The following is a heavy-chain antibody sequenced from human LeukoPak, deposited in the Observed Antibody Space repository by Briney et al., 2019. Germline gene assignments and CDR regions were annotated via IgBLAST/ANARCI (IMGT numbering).Heavy chain of an antibody. D-gene: IGHD3-22*01. CDR1: VGTFSSYA. V-gene: IGHV1-69*01. J-gene: IGHJ6*02. Sequence: SVKVSFTASVGTFSSYAISWVRQAPGQGLEWVWGRIPIFGAANYAQKFQGRVTITAAESTSTAYMELSSQRSEDTAVYYCAREYYDSSSYSLMGEYGMDVWGQGTTVTVSS. CDR2: RIPIFGAA. CDR3: AREYYDSSSYSLMGEYGMDV.